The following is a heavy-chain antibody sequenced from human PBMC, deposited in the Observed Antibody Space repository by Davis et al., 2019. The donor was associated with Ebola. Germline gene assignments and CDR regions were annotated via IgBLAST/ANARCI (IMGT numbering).Heavy chain of an antibody. V-gene: IGHV3-20*04. Sequence: GGSLRLSCAASGFTFDDYAMTWVRQAPGKGLEWVSGINWNGGSTGYADSVKGRFTISRDNAKNSLYLRLNSLRAEDTAVYYCARDIIPEYQLLLPGAGSYGMDVWGQGTTVTVSS. CDR3: ARDIIPEYQLLLPGAGSYGMDV. D-gene: IGHD2-2*01. CDR1: GFTFDDYA. J-gene: IGHJ6*02. CDR2: INWNGGST.